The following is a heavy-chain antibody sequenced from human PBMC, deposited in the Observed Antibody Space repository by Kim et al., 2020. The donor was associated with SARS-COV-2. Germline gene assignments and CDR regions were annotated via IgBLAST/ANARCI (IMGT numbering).Heavy chain of an antibody. CDR2: IYYSGST. J-gene: IGHJ6*02. CDR1: GGSISSYY. D-gene: IGHD3-3*01. CDR3: ARGQRITIFGVVREMDV. Sequence: SETLSLTCTVSGGSISSYYWSWIRQPPGKGLEWIGYIYYSGSTNYNPSLKRRVTISVDTSKNQFSLKLSSVTAADTAVYYCARGQRITIFGVVREMDVWGQGTTVTVSS. V-gene: IGHV4-59*13.